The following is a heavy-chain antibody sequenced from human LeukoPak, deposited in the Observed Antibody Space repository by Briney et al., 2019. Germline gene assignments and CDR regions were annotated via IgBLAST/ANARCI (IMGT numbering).Heavy chain of an antibody. CDR2: INHSGGGT. D-gene: IGHD2-15*01. V-gene: IGHV1-46*03. CDR1: GYTFSNYY. J-gene: IGHJ3*02. CDR3: VRATAAVVFDI. Sequence: SVKLSCKVSGYTFSNYYIHWVRQAPGPGREWVGIINHSGGGTTYTQNFQGGRPMTRDTLTRTVYMERSSLRSEDTAMYYCVRATAAVVFDIWGQGTMVTVSS.